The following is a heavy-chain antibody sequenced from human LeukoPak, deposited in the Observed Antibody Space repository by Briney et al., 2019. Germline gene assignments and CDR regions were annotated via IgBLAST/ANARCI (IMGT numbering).Heavy chain of an antibody. J-gene: IGHJ4*02. Sequence: PGGSLRLSCAASGFTFSSYAMHWVRQAPGKGLEYVSVISGNGGSTYYANSVKGRFTISRDNSKNTLYLQMGSLRAEDMAVYYCARGGLLWFGELSGYWGQGTLVTVSS. V-gene: IGHV3-64*01. CDR2: ISGNGGST. D-gene: IGHD3-10*01. CDR1: GFTFSSYA. CDR3: ARGGLLWFGELSGY.